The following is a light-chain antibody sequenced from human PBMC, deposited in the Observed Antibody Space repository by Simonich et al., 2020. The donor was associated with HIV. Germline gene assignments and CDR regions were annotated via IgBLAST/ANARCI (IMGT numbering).Light chain of an antibody. CDR2: DAS. Sequence: IVLKQSPATLSLSPGERASLSCRASQSVNSYLAWYQKKPGQAPRLLIYDASKRATGTPASFSGSGSGTDFTLTISSLEPEDFAVYYGQQRSNWPLTFGGGTKVEIK. V-gene: IGKV3-11*01. J-gene: IGKJ4*01. CDR1: QSVNSY. CDR3: QQRSNWPLT.